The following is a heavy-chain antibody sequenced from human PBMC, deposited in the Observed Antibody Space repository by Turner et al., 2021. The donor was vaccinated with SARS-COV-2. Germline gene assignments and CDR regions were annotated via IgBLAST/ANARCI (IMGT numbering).Heavy chain of an antibody. Sequence: EVQLVESGGGFVQPGGSLRLPCAASGLTFRSYSMNWVRQAPGKGLEWVSYISSSSSTIYYADSVKGRFTISRDNAKNSLYLKMNSLRDEDTAVYYCARGGGDYWGQGTLVTVSS. CDR1: GLTFRSYS. D-gene: IGHD3-16*01. V-gene: IGHV3-48*02. CDR2: ISSSSSTI. J-gene: IGHJ4*02. CDR3: ARGGGDY.